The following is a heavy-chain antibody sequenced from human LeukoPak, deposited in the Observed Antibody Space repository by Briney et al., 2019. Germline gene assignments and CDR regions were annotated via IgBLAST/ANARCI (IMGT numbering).Heavy chain of an antibody. CDR1: GFTFSDYY. Sequence: GGSLRLSCAASGFTFSDYYMSWIRQAPGKGLEWVSYISSSSSYTNYADSVKGRFTISRDNAKNSLYLQMNSLRAEDTAVYYCASGEVGVVYRAGGRYYYYYHAMDVWGQGTTVTVSS. CDR3: ASGEVGVVYRAGGRYYYYYHAMDV. CDR2: ISSSSSYT. J-gene: IGHJ6*02. V-gene: IGHV3-11*06. D-gene: IGHD2-15*01.